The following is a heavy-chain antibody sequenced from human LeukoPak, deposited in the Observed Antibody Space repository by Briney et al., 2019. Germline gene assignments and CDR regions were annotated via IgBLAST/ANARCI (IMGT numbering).Heavy chain of an antibody. V-gene: IGHV4-39*01. CDR1: GGSISSSSHY. J-gene: IGHJ4*02. CDR2: IYYSGST. Sequence: SETLSLTCTVSGGSISSSSHYWGWIRQPPGKGLEWIGSIYYSGSTYYNPSLKSRVTISVDTSKNQFSLKLSSVTAADTAVYYCARGQYSYGDWGQGTLVTVSS. D-gene: IGHD5-18*01. CDR3: ARGQYSYGD.